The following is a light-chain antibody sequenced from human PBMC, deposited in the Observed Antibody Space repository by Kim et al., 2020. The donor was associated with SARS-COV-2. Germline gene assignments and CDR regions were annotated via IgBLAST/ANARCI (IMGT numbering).Light chain of an antibody. Sequence: AAVEDRVTITCRASQGISNYLAGYPQKPGKVPKLLIYASAALQAGVPSRFSGSGAGTDFTLTISSLQPEDVATYYCQKYNSAPLTFGGGTKVDIK. J-gene: IGKJ4*01. CDR1: QGISNY. CDR2: ASA. CDR3: QKYNSAPLT. V-gene: IGKV1-27*01.